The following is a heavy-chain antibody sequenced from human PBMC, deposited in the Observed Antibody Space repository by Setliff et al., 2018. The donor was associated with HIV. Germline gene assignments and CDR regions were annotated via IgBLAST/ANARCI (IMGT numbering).Heavy chain of an antibody. CDR3: ARGSMSMVMFILVSAFDI. V-gene: IGHV1-8*02. Sequence: ASVKVXXXASGYSFTTHDINWVRQSPGQGLEWMGWMNPDSGNTFYAXKFKGRVTMTRDTSTNTAYMELSSLTSDDTAVYFCARGSMSMVMFILVSAFDIWGQGTLVTVSS. CDR2: MNPDSGNT. J-gene: IGHJ3*02. D-gene: IGHD2-21*01. CDR1: GYSFTTHD.